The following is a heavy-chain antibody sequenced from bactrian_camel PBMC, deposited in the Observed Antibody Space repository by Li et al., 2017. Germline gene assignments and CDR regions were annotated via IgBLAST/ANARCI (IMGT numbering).Heavy chain of an antibody. J-gene: IGHJ4*01. CDR3: AADVGSMSGNCQPNY. CDR2: IYTGGGDT. CDR1: SGTFSTLC. V-gene: IGHV3S1*01. D-gene: IGHD6*01. Sequence: HVQLVESGGGSVQAGGSLRPSCVVSSGTFSTLCISWFRQRPGKEREEVARIYTGGGDTYYSDSVKGRFTVSQDLFRNTVYLQMNNLKPEDTAKYYCAADVGSMSGNCQPNYWGQGTQVTVS.